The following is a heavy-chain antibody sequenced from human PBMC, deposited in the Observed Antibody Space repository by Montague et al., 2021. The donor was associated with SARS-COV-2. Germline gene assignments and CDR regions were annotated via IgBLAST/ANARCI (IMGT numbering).Heavy chain of an antibody. J-gene: IGHJ4*02. CDR1: GASVSSGSYF. D-gene: IGHD3-22*01. Sequence: SETLSLTCTVSGASVSSGSYFWNWIRQPPGKGLEWIGYKYYSGSTNYNPSLKSRVTISVDKSKNQFSLKLTSVTAADTAVYYCARTRFESRGYYIPPFDYWGQGTLVTVSS. CDR3: ARTRFESRGYYIPPFDY. CDR2: KYYSGST. V-gene: IGHV4-61*01.